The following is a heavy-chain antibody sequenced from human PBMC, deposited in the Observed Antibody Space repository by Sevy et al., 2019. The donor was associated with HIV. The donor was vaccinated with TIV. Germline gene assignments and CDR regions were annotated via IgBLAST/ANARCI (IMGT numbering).Heavy chain of an antibody. V-gene: IGHV3-53*01. CDR2: IYSGGST. CDR1: GFSVRDNY. CDR3: ARGGEAKDFDY. J-gene: IGHJ4*02. D-gene: IGHD3-16*01. Sequence: LKCVASGFSVRDNYMTWVRQAPGKGLEWVSLIYSGGSTYYADSVKGRFLISRVSSKNTLFLHMNSLRAGDTAVYYCARGGEAKDFDYWGRGTLVTVSS.